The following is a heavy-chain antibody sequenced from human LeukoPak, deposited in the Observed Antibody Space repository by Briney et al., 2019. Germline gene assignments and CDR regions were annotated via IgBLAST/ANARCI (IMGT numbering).Heavy chain of an antibody. V-gene: IGHV4-34*01. Sequence: SETLSLTCAVYGGSFSGYYWSWIRQPPGKGLEWIGEINHSGSTNYNPSLKSRVTISVDTSKNQFSLRLRSVTAADTAVYYCARDFSSSSSVYYYYYMDVWGKGTTVTVSS. J-gene: IGHJ6*03. D-gene: IGHD6-6*01. CDR1: GGSFSGYY. CDR3: ARDFSSSSSVYYYYYMDV. CDR2: INHSGST.